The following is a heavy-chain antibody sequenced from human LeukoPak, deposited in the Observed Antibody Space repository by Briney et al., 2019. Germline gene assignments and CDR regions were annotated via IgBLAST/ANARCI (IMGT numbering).Heavy chain of an antibody. Sequence: TSETLSLTCTVSGGSISSGSYYWSWIRQPAGKGLEWIGRIYTSGSTNYNPSLKSRVTISVDTSKNQFSLKLSSVTAADTAVYYCARDTADYDILTGYIGPWGQGTLVTVSS. V-gene: IGHV4-61*02. CDR1: GGSISSGSYY. J-gene: IGHJ4*02. CDR2: IYTSGST. D-gene: IGHD3-9*01. CDR3: ARDTADYDILTGYIGP.